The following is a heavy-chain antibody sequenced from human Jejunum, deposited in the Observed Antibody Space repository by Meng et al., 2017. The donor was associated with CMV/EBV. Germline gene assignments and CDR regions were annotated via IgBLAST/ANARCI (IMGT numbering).Heavy chain of an antibody. CDR3: ARDRDDNWGNFDS. Sequence: SGGFINYNNYYWAWIRQPPGKGLEWIGSINYSGRTYNNPSLRSRVSISVDTPNNKFSLKLTSVAAADTAIYYCARDRDDNWGNFDSWGQGSLVTVSS. CDR1: GGFINYNNYY. D-gene: IGHD7-27*01. V-gene: IGHV4-39*07. J-gene: IGHJ4*02. CDR2: INYSGRT.